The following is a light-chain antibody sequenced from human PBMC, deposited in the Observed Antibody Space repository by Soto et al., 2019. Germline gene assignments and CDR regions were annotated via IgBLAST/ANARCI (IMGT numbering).Light chain of an antibody. Sequence: EIVLTHSQGTLSLSPCERATLSCSASQSVSSSYLAWYQQKPGQAPRLLIYGPSSRATGIPERFSGSGSGTDFTLSISRLEPEDFAVYYCHQFGSSPQTFGHGTKVDIK. CDR1: QSVSSSY. CDR3: HQFGSSPQT. CDR2: GPS. V-gene: IGKV3-20*01. J-gene: IGKJ1*01.